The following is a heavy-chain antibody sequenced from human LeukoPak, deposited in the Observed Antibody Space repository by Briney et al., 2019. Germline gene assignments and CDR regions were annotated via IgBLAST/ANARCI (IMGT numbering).Heavy chain of an antibody. CDR1: GGSISNYY. CDR3: ARDTYYYDSSGYHNWFDP. J-gene: IGHJ5*02. CDR2: IYYSGST. V-gene: IGHV4-59*01. D-gene: IGHD3-22*01. Sequence: SETLSLTCTVSGGSISNYYWSWIRQPPGKGLEWIGYIYYSGSTNYNPSLKSRVTISVDTSKNQFSLKLSSVTAADTAVYYCARDTYYYDSSGYHNWFDPWGQGTLVTVSS.